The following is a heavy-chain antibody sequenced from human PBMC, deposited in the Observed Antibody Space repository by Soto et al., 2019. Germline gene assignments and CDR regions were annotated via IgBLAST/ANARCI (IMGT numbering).Heavy chain of an antibody. CDR2: ISAYNGNT. CDR1: GYTFTSYG. V-gene: IGHV1-18*01. CDR3: ARGLYYYDSSGYLNWFDP. J-gene: IGHJ5*02. Sequence: QVQLVQSGAEVKKPGASVKVSCKASGYTFTSYGISWVRQAPGQGLEWMGWISAYNGNTNYAQKLQGRVTMTTDTATRTAYMELRSLRSDDTAVYYCARGLYYYDSSGYLNWFDPWGQGTLVTVSS. D-gene: IGHD3-22*01.